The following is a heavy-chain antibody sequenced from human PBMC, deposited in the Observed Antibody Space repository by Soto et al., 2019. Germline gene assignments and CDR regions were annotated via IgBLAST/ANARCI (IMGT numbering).Heavy chain of an antibody. CDR1: GYAFTSYG. V-gene: IGHV1-18*01. CDR2: ISAHNGNT. J-gene: IGHJ4*02. Sequence: QVHLVQSGAEVKKPGASVKVSCKGSGYAFTSYGITWVRQAPGQGLAWMGWISAHNGNTNYAQKLQGRVTVTRDTSTTTSYMELRRRRSDDTAMYYCTGGRDGDYWGQGALVTVSS. CDR3: TGGRDGDY. D-gene: IGHD6-6*01.